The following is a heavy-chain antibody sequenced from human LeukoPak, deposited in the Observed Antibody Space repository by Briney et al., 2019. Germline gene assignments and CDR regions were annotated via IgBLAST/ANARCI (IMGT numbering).Heavy chain of an antibody. D-gene: IGHD3-10*01. J-gene: IGHJ4*02. CDR2: ISAYNGNT. CDR1: GYTFTDYY. CDR3: ARDRRLYYGSGSYDY. Sequence: ASVKVSCKVSGYTFTDYYMHWVRQAPGQGLEWMGWISAYNGNTNYAQKLQGRVTMTTDTSTSTAYMELRSLRSDDTAVYCCARDRRLYYGSGSYDYWGQGTLVTVSS. V-gene: IGHV1-18*04.